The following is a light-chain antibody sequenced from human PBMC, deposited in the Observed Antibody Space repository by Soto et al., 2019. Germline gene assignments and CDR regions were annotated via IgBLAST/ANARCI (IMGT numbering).Light chain of an antibody. Sequence: DIKMTQSPSSLSASVGDRVTITCRASQGISNLLGWFQHKPGKAPKRLIYAASSLQGGVPSRFSGGGSGTEFTLTITGLQPEDFADYYCLQHNTYPYTFGQGTKLEIK. CDR3: LQHNTYPYT. CDR1: QGISNL. V-gene: IGKV1-17*01. J-gene: IGKJ2*01. CDR2: AAS.